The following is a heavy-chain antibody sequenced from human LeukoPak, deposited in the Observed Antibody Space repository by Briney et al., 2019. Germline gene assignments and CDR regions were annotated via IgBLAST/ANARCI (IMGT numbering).Heavy chain of an antibody. J-gene: IGHJ3*02. CDR2: VDREDGET. D-gene: IGHD5-18*01. V-gene: IGHV1-69-2*01. CDR3: ATLGYSYGYVDAFDI. CDR1: GYTFTDYY. Sequence: ASVKVSCKVSGYTFTDYYMHWVQQAPGKGLEWMGLVDREDGETIYAEKFQGRVTITADTSTDTAYMELSSLRSEDTAVYYCATLGYSYGYVDAFDIWGQGTMVTVSS.